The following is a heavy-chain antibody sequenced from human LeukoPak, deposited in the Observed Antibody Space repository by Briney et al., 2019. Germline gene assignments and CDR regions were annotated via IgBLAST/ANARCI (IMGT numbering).Heavy chain of an antibody. CDR2: ISSSSSYI. CDR1: GFTFSSYS. CDR3: ARMLGYSGSYLDFDY. V-gene: IGHV3-21*01. J-gene: IGHJ4*02. D-gene: IGHD1-26*01. Sequence: TGGSLRLSCAASGFTFSSYSMNWVRQAPGKGLEWVSSISSSSSYIYYADSVKGRFTISRDNAKNSLYLQMNSLRAEDTAVYYCARMLGYSGSYLDFDYWGQGTLVTVSS.